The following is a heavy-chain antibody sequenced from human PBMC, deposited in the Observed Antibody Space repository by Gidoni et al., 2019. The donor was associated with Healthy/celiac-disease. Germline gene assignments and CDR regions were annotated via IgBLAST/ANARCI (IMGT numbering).Heavy chain of an antibody. CDR1: GGSISRSSYY. CDR3: ARHESRVVREPLGDY. Sequence: QLRLQESGPGLVKPSETLSLTCTVSGGSISRSSYYWGWIRQPPGKGLEWIGSIYYSGSTYYNPSLKSRVTISVDTSKNQFSLKLSSVTAADTAVYYCARHESRVVREPLGDYWGQGTLVTVSS. V-gene: IGHV4-39*01. D-gene: IGHD3-10*01. CDR2: IYYSGST. J-gene: IGHJ4*02.